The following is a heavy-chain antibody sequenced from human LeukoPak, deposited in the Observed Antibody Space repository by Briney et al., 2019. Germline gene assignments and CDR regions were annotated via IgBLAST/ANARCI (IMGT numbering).Heavy chain of an antibody. CDR3: AEDGRGATAMVTGHYYYYMDV. Sequence: GGSLRLSCAASGFTFSRFWMTWVRQAPGKGLEWVANIRQDGNEKFYVDSVKGRFTISRDNSKNTPYLQMNSLRAEDTALYYCAEDGRGATAMVTGHYYYYMDVWGKGTTVTVSS. V-gene: IGHV3-7*01. CDR1: GFTFSRFW. D-gene: IGHD5-18*01. J-gene: IGHJ6*03. CDR2: IRQDGNEK.